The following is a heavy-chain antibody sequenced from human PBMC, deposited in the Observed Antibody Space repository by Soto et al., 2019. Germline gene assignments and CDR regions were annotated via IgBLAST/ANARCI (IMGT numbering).Heavy chain of an antibody. CDR3: AVGHRYCSSTSCHASYYYYMDV. V-gene: IGHV4-31*03. D-gene: IGHD2-2*01. CDR2: IYYSGST. Sequence: QVQLQESGPGLVKPSQTLSLTCTVSGGSISSGGYSWSWIRQHPGKGLEWIGYIYYSGSTYYNPSLKSRVTISVDTSKNQFSLKLSSVTAADTAVYYCAVGHRYCSSTSCHASYYYYMDVWGKGTTVTVSS. CDR1: GGSISSGGYS. J-gene: IGHJ6*03.